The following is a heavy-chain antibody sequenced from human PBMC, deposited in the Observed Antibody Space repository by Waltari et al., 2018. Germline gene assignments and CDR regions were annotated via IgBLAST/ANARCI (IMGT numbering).Heavy chain of an antibody. J-gene: IGHJ4*02. CDR3: ATSSWDLFDY. CDR1: GFSFSVYA. CDR2: ISTGSDTI. V-gene: IGHV3-48*01. Sequence: EVHLVESGGGLVRPGESLRLSCAASGFSFSVYAMNWVRQAPGKGLEWVAYISTGSDTIQYADSVKGRFTISRDNSKNTLYLQMNSLRAEDTAVYYCATSSWDLFDYWGQGTLVIVSS. D-gene: IGHD6-13*01.